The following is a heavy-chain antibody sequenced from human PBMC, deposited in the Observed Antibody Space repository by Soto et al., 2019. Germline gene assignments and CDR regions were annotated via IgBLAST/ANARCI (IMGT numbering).Heavy chain of an antibody. J-gene: IGHJ4*02. Sequence: GGSLRLSCAASGFTFSSYAMSWVRQAPGKGLEWVSAISGSGGSTYYADSVKGRFTISRDNSKNTLYLQMNSLRAEDTAVYYCAKDLGSSGWYGVFDYWGQGTLVTVSS. CDR2: ISGSGGST. CDR3: AKDLGSSGWYGVFDY. D-gene: IGHD6-19*01. V-gene: IGHV3-23*01. CDR1: GFTFSSYA.